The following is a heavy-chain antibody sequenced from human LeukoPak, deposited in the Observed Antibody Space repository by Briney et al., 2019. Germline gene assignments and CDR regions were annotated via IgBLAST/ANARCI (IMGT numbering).Heavy chain of an antibody. Sequence: PSETLSLTCTVSGGSISSYYWSWIRQPPVKGLEWIGYIYYSGSTNYNPSLKSRVTISVDTSKNQFSLKLSSVTAADTAVYYCARAGRWSGYYLHQYYFDYWGQGTLVTVSS. CDR2: IYYSGST. CDR1: GGSISSYY. CDR3: ARAGRWSGYYLHQYYFDY. D-gene: IGHD3-3*01. J-gene: IGHJ4*02. V-gene: IGHV4-59*01.